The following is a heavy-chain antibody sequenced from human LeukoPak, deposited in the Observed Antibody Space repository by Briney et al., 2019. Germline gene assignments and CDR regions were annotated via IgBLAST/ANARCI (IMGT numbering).Heavy chain of an antibody. V-gene: IGHV3-33*08. D-gene: IGHD1-1*01. J-gene: IGHJ4*02. CDR1: GFTFNNYV. CDR3: ARGGWGTATDY. CDR2: IWYDGSNK. Sequence: GGSLRLSCTASGFTFNNYVMSWVRQAPGKGLEWVAFIWYDGSNKDYTDSVKGRFTIPRDNAKNRLHLQMNSLRAEDTAVYYCARGGWGTATDYWGQGTLVTVSS.